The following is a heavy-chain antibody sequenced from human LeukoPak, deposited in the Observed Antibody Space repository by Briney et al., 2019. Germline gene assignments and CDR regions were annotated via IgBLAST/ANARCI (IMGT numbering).Heavy chain of an antibody. V-gene: IGHV3-15*01. CDR3: TTDRFD. D-gene: IGHD3-16*01. CDR2: IKGSADGGTR. Sequence: GGSLRLSCAASGFIFYNTWMSWVRQAPGKGLEWVGRIKGSADGGTRDYAAPVQGRFIISRDDSKNTPSLQMNSLKTEDTAVYYCTTDRFDWGQGALVSVSS. J-gene: IGHJ4*02. CDR1: GFIFYNTW.